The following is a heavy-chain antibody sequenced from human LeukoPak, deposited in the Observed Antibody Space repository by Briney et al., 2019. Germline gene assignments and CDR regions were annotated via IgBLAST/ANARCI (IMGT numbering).Heavy chain of an antibody. Sequence: ASVKVSCKASGYTFTMYYVHWVRQAPGQVLEWMGVIDPTDGATTNAQRFQGRVTMTRDMSTTTVYKDLRSVTSEYTDVYFCAREPSGGLGAHLGGLFASYYPYYYMDVWGRGTTVTVSS. CDR3: AREPSGGLGAHLGGLFASYYPYYYMDV. D-gene: IGHD3-16*01. CDR2: IDPTDGAT. J-gene: IGHJ6*03. CDR1: GYTFTMYY. V-gene: IGHV1-46*01.